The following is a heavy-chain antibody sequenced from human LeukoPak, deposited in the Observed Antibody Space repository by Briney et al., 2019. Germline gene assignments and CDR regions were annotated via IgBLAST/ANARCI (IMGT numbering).Heavy chain of an antibody. V-gene: IGHV4-59*08. CDR1: DDSINNNY. Sequence: SETLSLTCTVSDDSINNNYWSWIRQPPGKELECIGYIHYSGSTNYNPSLKSRVTISIDTSKNQFSLKLNSVTAADTAVYYCARRGLNRQNFDYWGQGTLVTVSS. J-gene: IGHJ4*02. CDR2: IHYSGST. CDR3: ARRGLNRQNFDY. D-gene: IGHD3-16*01.